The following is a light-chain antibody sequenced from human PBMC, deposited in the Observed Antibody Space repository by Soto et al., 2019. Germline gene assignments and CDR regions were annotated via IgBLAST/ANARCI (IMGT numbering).Light chain of an antibody. Sequence: EIVLTQSPGTLSLSPGARATLSCRASQSVANNYLAWYQQKPGQAPRLLIYDASSRATGIPDRFSGSWSGTDFTLTISRLEPEDFAVYYCEQYGSTPLTFGGGTKVEIK. CDR2: DAS. CDR1: QSVANNY. CDR3: EQYGSTPLT. J-gene: IGKJ4*01. V-gene: IGKV3-20*01.